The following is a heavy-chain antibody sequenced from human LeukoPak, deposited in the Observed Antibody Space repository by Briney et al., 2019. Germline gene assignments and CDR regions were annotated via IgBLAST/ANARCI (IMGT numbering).Heavy chain of an antibody. J-gene: IGHJ4*02. Sequence: GGSLRLSCAASGFTFSSYAMHWVRQAPGKGLEWVAVISYDGSNKYYADSVKGRFTISRDNSKNTLYLQMNSLRAEDTAVYYCARDQIVLMVYAQFDYWGQGTLVTVSS. D-gene: IGHD2-8*01. CDR3: ARDQIVLMVYAQFDY. CDR2: ISYDGSNK. CDR1: GFTFSSYA. V-gene: IGHV3-30-3*01.